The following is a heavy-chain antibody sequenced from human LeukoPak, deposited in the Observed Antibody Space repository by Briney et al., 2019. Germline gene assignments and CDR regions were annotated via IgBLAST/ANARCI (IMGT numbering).Heavy chain of an antibody. CDR2: INASNGNT. D-gene: IGHD3-10*01. CDR1: GYTFTSYA. V-gene: IGHV1-3*03. J-gene: IGHJ6*03. Sequence: ASVKVSCKASGYTFTSYAMHWVRQAPGQRLEWMGSINASNGNTKYSQEFQGRVTITRDTSASTAYMELSSLRSEDMAVYYCARGKITMVRGVIISSWSMDVWGKGTTVTVSS. CDR3: ARGKITMVRGVIISSWSMDV.